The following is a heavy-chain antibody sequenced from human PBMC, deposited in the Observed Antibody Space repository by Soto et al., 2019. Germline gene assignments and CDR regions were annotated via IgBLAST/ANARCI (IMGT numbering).Heavy chain of an antibody. CDR3: ASPRREGIRGPKRNYYYYMDV. CDR2: ISSSSSYI. CDR1: GFTFSSYS. Sequence: EVQLVESGGGLVKPGGSLRLSCAASGFTFSSYSMNWVRQAPGKGLEWVSSISSSSSYIYYADSVKGRFTISRDNAKNSLYLQMNRLRAEDTAVYYCASPRREGIRGPKRNYYYYMDVWGKGTTVTVSS. D-gene: IGHD6-13*01. J-gene: IGHJ6*03. V-gene: IGHV3-21*01.